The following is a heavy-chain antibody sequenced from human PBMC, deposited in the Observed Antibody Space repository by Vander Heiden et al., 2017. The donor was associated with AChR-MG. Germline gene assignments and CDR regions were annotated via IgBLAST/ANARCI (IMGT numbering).Heavy chain of an antibody. CDR1: GGSISSGGYY. CDR3: ARSPDTLFDY. V-gene: IGHV4-31*03. J-gene: IGHJ4*02. D-gene: IGHD5-18*01. CDR2: IDYSGST. Sequence: QVQLQESGPRLLKPSQTLSLTCTVSGGSISSGGYYWSRSRQHPGKGLEWIGYIDYSGSTYYNPSLKSRVTISVDTSKNQFSLKLSSVTAADTAVYYCARSPDTLFDYWGQGTLVTVSS.